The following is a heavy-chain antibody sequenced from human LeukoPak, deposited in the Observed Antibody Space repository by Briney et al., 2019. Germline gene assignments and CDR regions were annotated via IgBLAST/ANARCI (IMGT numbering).Heavy chain of an antibody. CDR2: IYYSGST. Sequence: PSETLSLTCTVSGGSISSYYWSWIRQPPGKGLEWIGYIYYSGSTSYNPSLKSRVTISLDTSKNQFSLKLSSVTAADTAVYYCARDGPYGSGSFYMDVWGKGTTVTVSS. J-gene: IGHJ6*03. CDR1: GGSISSYY. D-gene: IGHD3-10*01. V-gene: IGHV4-59*01. CDR3: ARDGPYGSGSFYMDV.